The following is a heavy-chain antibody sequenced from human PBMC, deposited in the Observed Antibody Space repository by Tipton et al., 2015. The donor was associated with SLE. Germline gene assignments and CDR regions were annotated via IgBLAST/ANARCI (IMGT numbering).Heavy chain of an antibody. CDR3: ANYRLYGSGSYAFDI. J-gene: IGHJ3*02. V-gene: IGHV4-39*07. CDR1: GGSISSDSHY. Sequence: TLSLTCTVSGGSISSDSHYWGWIRQPPGKGLEWIGTIYYSGSTYYNPSLKSRVTISVDTSKNQFSLKLSSVTAADTAVYYCANYRLYGSGSYAFDIWGQGTMVTVSS. D-gene: IGHD3-10*01. CDR2: IYYSGST.